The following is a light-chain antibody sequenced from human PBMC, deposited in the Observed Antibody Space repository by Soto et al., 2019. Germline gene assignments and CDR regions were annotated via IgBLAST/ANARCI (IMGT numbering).Light chain of an antibody. CDR3: QQYDNLPRAT. J-gene: IGKJ3*01. V-gene: IGKV1-33*01. CDR1: EDINNY. Sequence: DIQMTQSPSSLSASVGDRVTITCQATEDINNYLIWYQQKPGRAPKLLIYDASNLETGVPSRFSGSGSVTDFFLTITNLQPEDTAKYYCQQYDNLPRATFGPGTKVEIK. CDR2: DAS.